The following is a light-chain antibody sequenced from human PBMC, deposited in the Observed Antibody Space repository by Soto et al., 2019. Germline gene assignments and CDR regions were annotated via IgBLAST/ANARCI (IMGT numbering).Light chain of an antibody. CDR3: QQYNSYPIT. V-gene: IGKV1-5*03. J-gene: IGKJ5*01. Sequence: DIQMTQSPSTLSASVGDRVTITCRASQSISSWLAWYQQKPGKAPKLLIYKASSLESGVPSRFSGSGSWTEFTLTISSLQPDDFASYYCQQYNSYPITVGQGTRLEIK. CDR1: QSISSW. CDR2: KAS.